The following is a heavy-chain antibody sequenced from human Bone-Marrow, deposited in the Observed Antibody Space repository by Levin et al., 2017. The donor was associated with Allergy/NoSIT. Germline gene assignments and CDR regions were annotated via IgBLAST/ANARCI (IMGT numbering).Heavy chain of an antibody. J-gene: IGHJ3*02. CDR3: ARDPTVAPYAFDI. CDR1: GFTFSSYA. Sequence: GGSLRLSCAASGFTFSSYAMHWVRQAPGKGLEWVAVISYDGSNKYYADSVKGRFTISRDNSKNTLYLQMNSLRAEDTAVYYCARDPTVAPYAFDIWGQGTMVTVSS. D-gene: IGHD4-11*01. CDR2: ISYDGSNK. V-gene: IGHV3-30-3*01.